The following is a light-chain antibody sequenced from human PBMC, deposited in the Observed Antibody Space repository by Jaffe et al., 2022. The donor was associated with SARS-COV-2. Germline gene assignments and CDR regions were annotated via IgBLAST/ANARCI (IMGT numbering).Light chain of an antibody. J-gene: IGKJ1*01. CDR1: QSVSSN. Sequence: EIVMTQSPATLSVSPGERATLSCRASQSVSSNLAWHQQKPGQAPRLLIHGASTRATGIPARFSGSGSGTEFTLIISSLQSEDVAVYYCQQYNNWRTFGQGTKVEIK. CDR2: GAS. V-gene: IGKV3-15*01. CDR3: QQYNNWRT.